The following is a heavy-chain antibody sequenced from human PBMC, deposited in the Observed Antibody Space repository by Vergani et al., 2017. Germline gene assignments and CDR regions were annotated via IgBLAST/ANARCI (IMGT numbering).Heavy chain of an antibody. CDR2: IYTSGST. Sequence: QVQLQESGPGLVKPSQTLSLTCTVSGGSISSGSYYWSWIRQPAGKGLEWIGRIYTSGSTKYNPSLKSRVTISVDTSKNQFSLKLSSVTAADTAGYYCARGSCSITSCPLTNYYYYFMDVWGKGTTVTVSS. CDR1: GGSISSGSYY. J-gene: IGHJ6*03. V-gene: IGHV4-61*02. D-gene: IGHD2-2*01. CDR3: ARGSCSITSCPLTNYYYYFMDV.